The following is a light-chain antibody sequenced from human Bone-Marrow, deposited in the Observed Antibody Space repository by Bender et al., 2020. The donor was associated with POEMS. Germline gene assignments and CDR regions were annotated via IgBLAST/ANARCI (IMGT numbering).Light chain of an antibody. CDR1: SSDVGGYDY. Sequence: QSALTQPASVSGSPGQSITISCTGTSSDVGGYDYVSWYQQHPGKAPNLMIYEVSTRPSGVSNRFSGSKSGNTASLTISGLQAEDEADYYCCSYAGSNSMVFGGGTKLTVL. CDR2: EVS. J-gene: IGLJ2*01. CDR3: CSYAGSNSMV. V-gene: IGLV2-23*02.